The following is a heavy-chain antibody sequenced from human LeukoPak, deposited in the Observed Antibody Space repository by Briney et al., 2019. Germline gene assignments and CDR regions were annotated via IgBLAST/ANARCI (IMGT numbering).Heavy chain of an antibody. CDR2: ISAYNGNT. CDR1: GYTFTSYD. CDR3: ARGPPILPTVTLTY. V-gene: IGHV1-18*01. J-gene: IGHJ4*02. D-gene: IGHD2/OR15-2a*01. Sequence: ASVKVSCKASGYTFTSYDISWVRQAPGQGLEGMGWISAYNGNTNYAQKLQGRVTMTTDTSTSTAYMELRSLRSDDTAVYYCARGPPILPTVTLTYWGQGTLVTVSS.